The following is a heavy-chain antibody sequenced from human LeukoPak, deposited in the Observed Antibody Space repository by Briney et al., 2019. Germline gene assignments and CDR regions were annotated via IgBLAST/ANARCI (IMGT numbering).Heavy chain of an antibody. CDR2: IYHSGST. CDR3: AGQRHDSSGYSDYYYYYGMDV. D-gene: IGHD3-22*01. J-gene: IGHJ6*02. V-gene: IGHV4-30-2*01. Sequence: PSETLSLTCAVSGGSISSGGYSWSWIRQPPGKGLGWIGYIYHSGSTYYNPSLKSRVTISVDRSKNQFSLKLSSVTAADTAVYYCAGQRHDSSGYSDYYYYYGMDVWGQGTTVTVSS. CDR1: GGSISSGGYS.